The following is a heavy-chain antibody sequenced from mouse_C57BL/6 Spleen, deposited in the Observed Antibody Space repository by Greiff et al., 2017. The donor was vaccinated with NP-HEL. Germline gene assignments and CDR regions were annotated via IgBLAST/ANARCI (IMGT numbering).Heavy chain of an antibody. D-gene: IGHD1-1*01. J-gene: IGHJ4*01. CDR2: IRLKSDNYAT. CDR1: GFTFSNYW. Sequence: EVKVEESGGGLVQPGGSMKLSCVASGFTFSNYWMNWVRQSPEKGLEWVAQIRLKSDNYATHYAESVKGRFTISRDDSKSSVYLQMNNLRAEDTGIYYCTGGYGNAMDYWGQGTSVTVSS. CDR3: TGGYGNAMDY. V-gene: IGHV6-3*01.